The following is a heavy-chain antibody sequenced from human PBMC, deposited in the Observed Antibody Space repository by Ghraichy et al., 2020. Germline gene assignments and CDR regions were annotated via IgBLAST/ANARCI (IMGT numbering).Heavy chain of an antibody. D-gene: IGHD2-2*01. CDR1: GLTFSNYA. CDR3: VKNYAG. CDR2: ISPSGGST. V-gene: IGHV3-23*01. Sequence: GGSLRLSCVASGLTFSNYAMSWVRQPPGKGLEWVSAISPSGGSTYYADSVKGRFTISRDNSKNTLSLQMSSLRAEDTALYYCVKNYAGWGQGTLVTVSS. J-gene: IGHJ4*02.